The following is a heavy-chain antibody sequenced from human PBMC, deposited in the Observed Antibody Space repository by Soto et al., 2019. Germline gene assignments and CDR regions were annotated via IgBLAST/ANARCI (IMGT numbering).Heavy chain of an antibody. J-gene: IGHJ4*02. CDR1: GGSISSYH. CDR2: IYYSGST. D-gene: IGHD3-22*01. V-gene: IGHV4-59*01. Sequence: SETLSLTCSVSGGSISSYHWSWIRQPPGKGLEWIGYIYYSGSTNYNPSLKSRVTISVDTSKNQFSLKLNSVTAADTAVYYCARGYHYDSSGYYALGYWGQGALVTVSS. CDR3: ARGYHYDSSGYYALGY.